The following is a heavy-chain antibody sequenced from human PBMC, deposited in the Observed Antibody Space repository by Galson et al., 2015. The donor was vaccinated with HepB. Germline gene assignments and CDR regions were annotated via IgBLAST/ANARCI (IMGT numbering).Heavy chain of an antibody. CDR3: ARVRALRYFDWSIDAFDI. J-gene: IGHJ3*02. CDR2: ISRSGSTK. Sequence: SLRLSCAASGFAFSDYYMSWIRQAPGKGLEWVSYISRSGSTKHYADSVKGRFTISRDNAKNSLYLQMNSLRAEDTAVYYCARVRALRYFDWSIDAFDIWGQGTMVTVSS. V-gene: IGHV3-11*01. D-gene: IGHD3-9*01. CDR1: GFAFSDYY.